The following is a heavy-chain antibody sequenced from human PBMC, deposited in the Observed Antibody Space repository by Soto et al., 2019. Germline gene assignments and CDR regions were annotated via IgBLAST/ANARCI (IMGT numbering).Heavy chain of an antibody. V-gene: IGHV3-74*01. D-gene: IGHD6-19*01. CDR2: INSDGSST. CDR3: ASDLLSSGFLFDP. CDR1: GFTFSSYW. Sequence: EVQLVESGGGLVQPGWSLRLSCAASGFTFSSYWMHWVRQAPGKGLVWVSRINSDGSSTSYADSVKGRFTISRDNAKNTLYLQMNSLSAEDTAVYYCASDLLSSGFLFDPWGKGTLVTVSS. J-gene: IGHJ5*02.